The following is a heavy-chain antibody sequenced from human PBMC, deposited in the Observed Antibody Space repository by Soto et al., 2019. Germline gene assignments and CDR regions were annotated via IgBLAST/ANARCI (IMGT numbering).Heavy chain of an antibody. Sequence: QVQLVQSGAEVKKPESSVKVSCKAPGGTFSTYAISWVRQAPGQGLEWMGGIIPMFGTANYAQRFQDRVTITADESPNTAYMELISLRSEDTAVYFCASGIQLWLRRINNGYSGWGQGTLVTVSS. CDR3: ASGIQLWLRRINNGYSG. CDR2: IIPMFGTA. J-gene: IGHJ4*02. CDR1: GGTFSTYA. V-gene: IGHV1-69*12. D-gene: IGHD5-18*01.